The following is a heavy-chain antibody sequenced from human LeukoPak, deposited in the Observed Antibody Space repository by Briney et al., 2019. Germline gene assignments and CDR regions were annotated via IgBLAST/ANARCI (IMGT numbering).Heavy chain of an antibody. V-gene: IGHV4-61*02. CDR2: IYISGST. Sequence: TSETLSLTCTVSGGSISSASYYWSWIRQPAGKGLEWIGRIYISGSTNYNPSLKSRVTISVDTSKNQFSLKLRSVTAADTAVYYCARSRSGRYQSPQMIDYWGRGTLVTVSS. CDR3: ARSRSGRYQSPQMIDY. D-gene: IGHD3-10*01. J-gene: IGHJ4*02. CDR1: GGSISSASYY.